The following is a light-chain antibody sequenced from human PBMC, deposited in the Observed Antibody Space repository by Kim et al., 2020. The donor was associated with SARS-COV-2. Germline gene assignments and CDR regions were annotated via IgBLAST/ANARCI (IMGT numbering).Light chain of an antibody. CDR1: SSDVGSYNR. Sequence: QSALTQPPSVSGSPGQSVTISCTGTSSDVGSYNRVSWYQQPPGTAPKLMIYEVSNRPSGVPDRFSGSKSGNTASLTISGLQAEDEADYNCSSYTSSSTFDVFGTGTKVTVL. CDR2: EVS. V-gene: IGLV2-18*02. J-gene: IGLJ1*01. CDR3: SSYTSSSTFDV.